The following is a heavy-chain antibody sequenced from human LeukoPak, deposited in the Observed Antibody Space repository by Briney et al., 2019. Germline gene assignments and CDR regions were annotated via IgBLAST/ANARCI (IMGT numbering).Heavy chain of an antibody. Sequence: ASVKVSCKASGYTFTGYYMHWVRQAPGQGLEWMGIINPSGGSTSYAQKFQGRVTMTRDTSTSTVYMELCSLRSEDTAVYYCARAIPGGDGALDYWGQGTLVTVSS. CDR3: ARAIPGGDGALDY. V-gene: IGHV1-46*01. CDR2: INPSGGST. D-gene: IGHD4-17*01. J-gene: IGHJ4*02. CDR1: GYTFTGYY.